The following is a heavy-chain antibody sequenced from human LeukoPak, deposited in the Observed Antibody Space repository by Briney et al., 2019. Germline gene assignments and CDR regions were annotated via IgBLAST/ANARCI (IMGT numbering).Heavy chain of an antibody. CDR1: GYTFTSYD. Sequence: ASVKVSCKASGYTFTSYDINWVRQATGQGLEWMGWMSPNSGNTGYAQKFQGRVTMTRNTSISTAYMELSSLRSEDTAVYCCARGPPRRYCSGGSCLPGYWGQGTLVTVSS. J-gene: IGHJ4*02. CDR2: MSPNSGNT. CDR3: ARGPPRRYCSGGSCLPGY. V-gene: IGHV1-8*01. D-gene: IGHD2-15*01.